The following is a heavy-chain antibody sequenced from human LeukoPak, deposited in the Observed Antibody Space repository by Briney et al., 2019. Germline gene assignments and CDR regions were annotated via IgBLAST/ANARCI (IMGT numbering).Heavy chain of an antibody. CDR3: VRSNPWARGESDP. D-gene: IGHD1-26*01. Sequence: GGSLRLSWAASGFTLSSYQMNWVRQATGKGLEWGSYMSSSGTTTYYADSVKGRFTISRDNARKSLYLQMNSLRAEDTAVYYCVRSNPWARGESDPWGQGTLVTVSS. J-gene: IGHJ5*02. CDR2: MSSSGTTT. CDR1: GFTLSSYQ. V-gene: IGHV3-48*03.